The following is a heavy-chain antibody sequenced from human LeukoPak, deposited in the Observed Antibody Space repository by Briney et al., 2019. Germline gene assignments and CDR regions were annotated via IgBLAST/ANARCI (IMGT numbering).Heavy chain of an antibody. J-gene: IGHJ4*02. CDR2: INPSGGST. V-gene: IGHV1-46*01. CDR3: ARDPTNYYYGSGSYYPLFDY. Sequence: ASVKVSCKASGYTFTSYYMHWVRQAPGQGLEWMGIINPSGGSTSYAQKFQGRVTMTRDMSTSTVYMELSSLRSEDTAVYYCARDPTNYYYGSGSYYPLFDYWGQGTLVTVSS. D-gene: IGHD3-10*01. CDR1: GYTFTSYY.